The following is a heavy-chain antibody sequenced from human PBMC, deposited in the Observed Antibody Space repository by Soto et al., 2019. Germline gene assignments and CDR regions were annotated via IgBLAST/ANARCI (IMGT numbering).Heavy chain of an antibody. Sequence: SETLSLTCAVSSGSISSSNWWSWVRQPPGKGLEWIGEIYHSGSTNYNPSLKSRVTISVDKSKNQFSLKLSSVTAADTAVYYCARSAYAMVRGVIPWFDPWGQGTLVTVSS. CDR3: ARSAYAMVRGVIPWFDP. CDR1: SGSISSSNW. D-gene: IGHD3-10*01. V-gene: IGHV4-4*02. J-gene: IGHJ5*02. CDR2: IYHSGST.